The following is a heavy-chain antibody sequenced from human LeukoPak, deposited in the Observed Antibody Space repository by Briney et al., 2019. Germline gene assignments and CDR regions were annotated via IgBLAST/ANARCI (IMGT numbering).Heavy chain of an antibody. V-gene: IGHV3-21*01. CDR1: GFTFSSYS. J-gene: IGHJ4*02. CDR2: ISSSSSYI. Sequence: GGSLRLSCAASGFTFSSYSMNWVRQAPGKGLEWVSSISSSSSYIYYADSVKGRFTISRDNAKNTLYLQMNSLTAEDTAVYYCAKDMIRSGYYFDYWGQGTLATVSS. D-gene: IGHD3-3*01. CDR3: AKDMIRSGYYFDY.